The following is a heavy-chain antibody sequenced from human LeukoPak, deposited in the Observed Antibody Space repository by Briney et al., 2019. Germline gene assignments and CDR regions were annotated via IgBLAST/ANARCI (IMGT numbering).Heavy chain of an antibody. D-gene: IGHD1-26*01. CDR3: ARDKHPYKWELLRPDTFDI. Sequence: PGGSLRLSCAASGFTFSSYEMNWVRQAPGQGLEWVSAISDNSGNTYYADSVKGRFTISRDNSENTLYLQMNSLRAEDTAVYYCARDKHPYKWELLRPDTFDIWGQGTMVTVSS. CDR1: GFTFSSYE. CDR2: ISDNSGNT. J-gene: IGHJ3*02. V-gene: IGHV3-23*01.